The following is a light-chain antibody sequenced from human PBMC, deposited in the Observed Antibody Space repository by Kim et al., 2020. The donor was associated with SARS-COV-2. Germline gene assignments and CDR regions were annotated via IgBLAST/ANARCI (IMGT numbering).Light chain of an antibody. J-gene: IGLJ3*02. Sequence: QLVLTQSPSASASLGASVKLTCTLSSGHSSYAIAWHQQQPEKGPRYLMKLNSDGSHSKGDGIPDRFSGSSSGAERYLTISSLQSEDEADYYCQTWGTGWVFGGGTHLTVL. CDR2: LNSDGSH. CDR1: SGHSSYA. V-gene: IGLV4-69*01. CDR3: QTWGTGWV.